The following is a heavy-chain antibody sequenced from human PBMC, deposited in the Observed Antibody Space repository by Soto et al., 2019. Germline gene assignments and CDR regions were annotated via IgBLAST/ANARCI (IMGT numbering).Heavy chain of an antibody. J-gene: IGHJ6*02. Sequence: QVQLVQSGAEVKKPGSSVKVSCKASGGTFSSYAISWVRQAPGQGLEWMGGIIPIFGTANYAQKFQGRVTLTADDSTSTAYMELSSLRSEDTAVYYRARGKIQHTYSRSSREDYYYGMDVWGQGTTVTVSS. CDR1: GGTFSSYA. V-gene: IGHV1-69*01. CDR3: ARGKIQHTYSRSSREDYYYGMDV. D-gene: IGHD6-6*01. CDR2: IIPIFGTA.